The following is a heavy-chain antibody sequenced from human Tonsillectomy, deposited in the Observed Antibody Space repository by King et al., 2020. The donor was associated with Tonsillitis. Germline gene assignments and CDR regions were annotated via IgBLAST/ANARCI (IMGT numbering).Heavy chain of an antibody. J-gene: IGHJ6*02. Sequence: VQLQQWGAGLLKPSQTLSLTCAVYGGSFNNYLWSWIRQPPGKGLEWIGEVDQTGISNYNPSLKSRLTISLDASRNQFSLRLSSVTAADTAVYYCARGDIRGLIATRGLDVWGQGTTVTVSS. CDR3: ARGDIRGLIATRGLDV. D-gene: IGHD3-10*01. CDR1: GGSFNNYL. CDR2: VDQTGIS. V-gene: IGHV4-34*01.